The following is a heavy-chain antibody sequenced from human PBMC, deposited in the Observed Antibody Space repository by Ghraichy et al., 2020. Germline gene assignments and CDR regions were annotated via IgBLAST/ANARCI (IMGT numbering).Heavy chain of an antibody. V-gene: IGHV4-31*03. CDR2: IYYSGTT. CDR3: ARQIRYPQGNSLRNWFDP. D-gene: IGHD6-13*01. J-gene: IGHJ5*02. Sequence: SETLSLTCTVSGDSITRGGYYWSWNRQHTGKGLEWIGYIYYSGTTNDNPSLKSRLTISVDTSKNQFSLKLSSVTDAVTAVYYCARQIRYPQGNSLRNWFDPWGQGTLVTVSS. CDR1: GDSITRGGYY.